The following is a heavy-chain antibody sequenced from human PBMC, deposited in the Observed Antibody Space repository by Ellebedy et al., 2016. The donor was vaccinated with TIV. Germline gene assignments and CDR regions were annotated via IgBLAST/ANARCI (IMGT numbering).Heavy chain of an antibody. D-gene: IGHD3-10*01. CDR3: ARDGGILWFGKDNWFDP. Sequence: SETLSLTCTVSGGSISSYYWSWIRQPAGKGLEWIGRIYTSGSTNYNPSLKSRVTMSVDTSKNQFSLKLSSVTAADTAVYYCARDGGILWFGKDNWFDPWGQGTLVTVSS. CDR1: GGSISSYY. CDR2: IYTSGST. V-gene: IGHV4-4*07. J-gene: IGHJ5*02.